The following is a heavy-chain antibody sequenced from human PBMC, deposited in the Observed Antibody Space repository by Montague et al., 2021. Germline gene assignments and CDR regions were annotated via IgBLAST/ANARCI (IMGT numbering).Heavy chain of an antibody. CDR1: GGSISSSSYY. Sequence: SETLSLTCTVSGGSISSSSYYWGWIRQPPGKGLEWIGSIYYSGSAYYNPSLKSRVTISVDTSKNQFSLKLSSVTAADTAVYYCARHVIGNYGMDVWGQGTTVTVS. D-gene: IGHD3-16*02. V-gene: IGHV4-39*01. J-gene: IGHJ6*02. CDR3: ARHVIGNYGMDV. CDR2: IYYSGSA.